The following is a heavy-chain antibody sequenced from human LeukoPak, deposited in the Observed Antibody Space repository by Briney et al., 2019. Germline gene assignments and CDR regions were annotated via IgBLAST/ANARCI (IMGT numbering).Heavy chain of an antibody. J-gene: IGHJ4*02. CDR3: AGGATPGVF. Sequence: SETLSLTCGVYGGSFSGYYWTWIRQPPGMGLEWIGEISHSGSTNYIPSLKSRVTMSLDTSKNQFSLKLTSVTAADTAVYYCAGGATPGVFWGQGTLVTVSS. V-gene: IGHV4-34*01. CDR1: GGSFSGYY. D-gene: IGHD3-10*01. CDR2: ISHSGST.